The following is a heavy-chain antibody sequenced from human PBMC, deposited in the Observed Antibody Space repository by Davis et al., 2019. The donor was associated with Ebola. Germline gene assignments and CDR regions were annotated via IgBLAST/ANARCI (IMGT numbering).Heavy chain of an antibody. CDR1: GYTFTSYA. D-gene: IGHD4-17*01. J-gene: IGHJ5*02. Sequence: ASVKVSCKASGYTFTSYAMHWVRQAPGQRLEWMGWINAGNGNTKYSQKFQGRVTITRDTSESTAYMELSSLRSEDTAVYYCARGSTTVTKNWFDPWGQGTLVTVSS. CDR2: INAGNGNT. CDR3: ARGSTTVTKNWFDP. V-gene: IGHV1-3*01.